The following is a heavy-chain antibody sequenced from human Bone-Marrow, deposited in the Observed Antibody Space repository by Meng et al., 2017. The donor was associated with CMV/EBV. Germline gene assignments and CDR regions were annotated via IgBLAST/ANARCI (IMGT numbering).Heavy chain of an antibody. CDR2: IYYSGST. CDR1: GGSFSGYY. Sequence: GSLRLSCAVYGGSFSGYYWSWIRQPPGKGLEWIGYIYYSGSTNYNPSLKSRVTISVDTSKNQFSLKLSSVTAADTAVYYCAIGPKYYFDYWGQGTLVTVSS. V-gene: IGHV4-59*01. J-gene: IGHJ4*02. CDR3: AIGPKYYFDY.